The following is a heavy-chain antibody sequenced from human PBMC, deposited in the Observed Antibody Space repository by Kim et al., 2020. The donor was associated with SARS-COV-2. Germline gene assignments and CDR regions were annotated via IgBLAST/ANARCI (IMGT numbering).Heavy chain of an antibody. V-gene: IGHV3-30*04. CDR2: ISYDGSNK. Sequence: GGSLRLSCAASGFTFSSYAMHWVRQAPGKGLEWVAVISYDGSNKYYADSVKGRFTISRDNSKNTLYLQMNSLRAEDTAVYYCARSPLTGTTTVAFDYWGQGTLVTVSS. CDR1: GFTFSSYA. J-gene: IGHJ4*02. D-gene: IGHD1-20*01. CDR3: ARSPLTGTTTVAFDY.